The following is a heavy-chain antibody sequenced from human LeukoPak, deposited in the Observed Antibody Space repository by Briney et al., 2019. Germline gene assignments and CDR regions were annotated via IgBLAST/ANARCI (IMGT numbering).Heavy chain of an antibody. Sequence: ASVKVSCKASGYTFTRYYMHWVRQAPGQGREWMGWINPNSGGTNYAQKLQGRVTMTTDTSTSTAYMELRSLRSDDTATYSCARNNGGGGYSYGSNFDYWGQGTLVTVSS. J-gene: IGHJ4*02. V-gene: IGHV1-2*02. D-gene: IGHD5-18*01. CDR2: INPNSGGT. CDR3: ARNNGGGGYSYGSNFDY. CDR1: GYTFTRYY.